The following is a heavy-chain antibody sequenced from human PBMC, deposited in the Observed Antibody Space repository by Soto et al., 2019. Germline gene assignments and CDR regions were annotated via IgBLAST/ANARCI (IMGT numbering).Heavy chain of an antibody. J-gene: IGHJ4*02. CDR1: GFTFSSYA. Sequence: GGSLRLSCAASGFTFSSYAMHWVRQAPGKGLEWVAVISYDGSNKYYADSVKGRFTISRDNSKNTLYLQMNSLRAEDTAVYYCARDRDSSSWYSDYWGQGTLVTVSS. CDR3: ARDRDSSSWYSDY. V-gene: IGHV3-30-3*01. CDR2: ISYDGSNK. D-gene: IGHD6-13*01.